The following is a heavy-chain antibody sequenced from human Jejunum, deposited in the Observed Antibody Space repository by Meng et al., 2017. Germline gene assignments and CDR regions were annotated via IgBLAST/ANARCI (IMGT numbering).Heavy chain of an antibody. D-gene: IGHD1-26*01. CDR1: GFSFSSDW. CDR2: INSDGSST. CDR3: ARGYVGYGNFDY. V-gene: IGHV3-74*01. Sequence: GESLKISCAASGFSFSSDWMHWVRQAPGKGLVWVSRINSDGSSTSYADSVKGRFTISRDNAKNTLYLQMNSLRAEDKAVYYCARGYVGYGNFDYWGQGTTVTVSS. J-gene: IGHJ4*01.